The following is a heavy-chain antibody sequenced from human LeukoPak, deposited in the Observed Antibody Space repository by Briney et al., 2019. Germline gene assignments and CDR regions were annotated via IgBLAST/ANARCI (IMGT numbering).Heavy chain of an antibody. Sequence: PEGSLSLPCTASGFTFSSYAMSWVRHAPGKGLEWVSAISGSSGNTYYADSEKRRFTISRDNSKNTLYLQMNSLRAEDTAVYYCAKDADYGDYPFYYYYGMDVWGQGTTVTVSS. V-gene: IGHV3-23*01. CDR3: AKDADYGDYPFYYYYGMDV. CDR1: GFTFSSYA. D-gene: IGHD4-17*01. CDR2: ISGSSGNT. J-gene: IGHJ6*02.